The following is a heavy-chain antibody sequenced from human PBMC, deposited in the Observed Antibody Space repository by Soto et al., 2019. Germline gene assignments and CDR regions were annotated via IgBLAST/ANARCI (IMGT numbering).Heavy chain of an antibody. CDR3: ARRRHDKRHGRYCSGGSCYSYYYYGMDV. CDR1: GGTFSSYA. D-gene: IGHD2-15*01. CDR2: IIPIFGTA. Sequence: GASVKVSCKASGGTFSSYAISWVRQAPGQGLEWMGGIIPIFGTANYAQKFQGRVTITADESTSTAYMELSSLRSEDTAVYYCARRRHDKRHGRYCSGGSCYSYYYYGMDVWGQGTTVTVSS. J-gene: IGHJ6*02. V-gene: IGHV1-69*13.